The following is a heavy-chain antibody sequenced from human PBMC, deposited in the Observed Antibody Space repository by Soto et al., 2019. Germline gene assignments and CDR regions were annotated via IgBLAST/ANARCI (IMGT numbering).Heavy chain of an antibody. CDR3: ARGYCSSTSCYAGGFYYYMDV. Sequence: EVQLVESGGGLVQPGGSLRLSCAASGFTVSSNYMSWVRQAPGKGLEWVSVIYSGGSTYYADSVKGRFTISRDNSKNTLYLQINSLRAEDTAVYYCARGYCSSTSCYAGGFYYYMDVWGKGTTVTVSS. J-gene: IGHJ6*03. D-gene: IGHD2-2*01. CDR2: IYSGGST. V-gene: IGHV3-66*01. CDR1: GFTVSSNY.